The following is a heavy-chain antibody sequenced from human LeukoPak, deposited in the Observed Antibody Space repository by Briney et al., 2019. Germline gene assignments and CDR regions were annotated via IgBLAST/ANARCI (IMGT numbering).Heavy chain of an antibody. D-gene: IGHD2-15*01. Sequence: SEPLSLPCTVSGGSISSYYWSWIRRPPGKGLEGRGCIYYSGSTNYNPSLKSRVTLSVDTSKNQFSLKLSSVTAADTAVYYCARDLSGGSYMYYYGMDVWGQGTTVTVSS. CDR1: GGSISSYY. J-gene: IGHJ6*02. CDR2: IYYSGST. CDR3: ARDLSGGSYMYYYGMDV. V-gene: IGHV4-59*01.